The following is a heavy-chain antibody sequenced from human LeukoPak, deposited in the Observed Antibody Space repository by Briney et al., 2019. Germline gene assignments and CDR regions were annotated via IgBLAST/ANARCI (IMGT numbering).Heavy chain of an antibody. V-gene: IGHV3-64*01. J-gene: IGHJ4*02. D-gene: IGHD6-13*01. CDR2: INSNEGSK. Sequence: GGSLRLSCAASGFTFSSYAMHWVRQAPGKGLECLSAINSNEGSKHYVHSVKGRFTISRDNSKNTLYLQMDSLRAEDMAVHYCAGVGGSWYGTDYFDYWGQGTLVTASS. CDR1: GFTFSSYA. CDR3: AGVGGSWYGTDYFDY.